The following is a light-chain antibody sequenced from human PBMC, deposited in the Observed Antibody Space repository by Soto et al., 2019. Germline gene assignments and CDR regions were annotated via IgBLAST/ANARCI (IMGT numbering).Light chain of an antibody. CDR3: QQYYSTPPWT. CDR1: QSVLYSSNNKNY. V-gene: IGKV4-1*01. CDR2: WAS. Sequence: DIVMTQSPDSLAVSLGERATINCKSSQSVLYSSNNKNYLAWYQQKPGQPPNLLIYWASTRESGVPDRFSGSGSGTDFTLTISSRQAEDVAVYYCQQYYSTPPWTFGQGTKVEIK. J-gene: IGKJ1*01.